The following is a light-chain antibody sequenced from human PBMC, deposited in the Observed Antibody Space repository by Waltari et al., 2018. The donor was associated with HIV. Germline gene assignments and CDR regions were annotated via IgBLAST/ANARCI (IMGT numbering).Light chain of an antibody. CDR2: EVS. CDR1: PSDLGAYNY. Sequence: QSALTQPASVSASPGPSLTISCTGSPSDLGAYNYVSWYQQGPGKAPKLIIYEVSNRPSGVSNRFSGSKSGNTASLTISGLQPEDEADYFCGSFSTISTLIFGGGTKVTVL. V-gene: IGLV2-14*01. J-gene: IGLJ2*01. CDR3: GSFSTISTLI.